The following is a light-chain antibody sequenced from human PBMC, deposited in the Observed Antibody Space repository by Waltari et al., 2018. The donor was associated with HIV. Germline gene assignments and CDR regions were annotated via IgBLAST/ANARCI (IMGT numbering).Light chain of an antibody. CDR2: EVT. CDR3: ASYVTGGTVI. J-gene: IGLJ2*01. CDR1: SSDVGGYNY. Sequence: QSALTQPASVSGSPGQSIAISCTGTSSDVGGYNYVSWYQQHPGKATQLIIYEVTSRPSGVSHRFSGSKSGNTASLTISGLQAEDETDYYCASYVTGGTVIFGGGTKLTVV. V-gene: IGLV2-14*01.